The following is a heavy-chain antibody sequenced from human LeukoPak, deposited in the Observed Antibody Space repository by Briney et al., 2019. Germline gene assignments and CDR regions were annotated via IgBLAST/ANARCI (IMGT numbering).Heavy chain of an antibody. CDR3: AREADDTYYDILTGPLFDY. J-gene: IGHJ4*02. Sequence: GGSLRLFCAASGFTFSSYWMSWVRQAPGKGLEWVANIKQDGSEKYYVDSVKGRFTISRDNAKNSLYLQMNSLRAEDTAVYYCAREADDTYYDILTGPLFDYWGQGTLVTVSS. V-gene: IGHV3-7*01. CDR1: GFTFSSYW. CDR2: IKQDGSEK. D-gene: IGHD3-9*01.